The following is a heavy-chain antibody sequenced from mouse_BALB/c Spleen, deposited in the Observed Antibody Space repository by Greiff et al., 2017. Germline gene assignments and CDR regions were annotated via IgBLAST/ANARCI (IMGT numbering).Heavy chain of an antibody. D-gene: IGHD2-3*01. CDR1: GFTFSSYA. J-gene: IGHJ3*01. CDR2: ISSGGST. Sequence: EVKLVESGGGLVKPGGSLKLSCAASGFTFSSYAMSWVRQTPEKRLEWVASISSGGSTYYPVSVKGRFTISRDNARNILYLQMSSLRSEDTAMYYCARGPGDGYYVAWFAYWGQGTLVTVSA. CDR3: ARGPGDGYYVAWFAY. V-gene: IGHV5-6-5*01.